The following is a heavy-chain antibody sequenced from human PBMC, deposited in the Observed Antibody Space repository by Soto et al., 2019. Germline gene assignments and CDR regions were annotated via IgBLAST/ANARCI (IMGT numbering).Heavy chain of an antibody. D-gene: IGHD3-22*01. CDR1: GGSISSYY. CDR2: IYYSGST. Sequence: PSGTLSLTCTVSGGSISSYYWSWIRQPPGKGLEWIGYIYYSGSTNYNPSLKSRVTISVDTSKNQFSLKLSSVTAADTAVYYCPRASHYYDSSGFFDYWGQGTLVTVSS. V-gene: IGHV4-59*01. CDR3: PRASHYYDSSGFFDY. J-gene: IGHJ4*02.